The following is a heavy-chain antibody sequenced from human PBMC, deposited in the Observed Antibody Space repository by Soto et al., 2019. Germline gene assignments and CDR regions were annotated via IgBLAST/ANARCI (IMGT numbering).Heavy chain of an antibody. D-gene: IGHD2-2*01. CDR1: GFTFSSYA. V-gene: IGHV3-30-3*01. CDR3: ARARLDTPALDY. J-gene: IGHJ4*02. Sequence: QVQLVESGGGVVQPGRSLRLSCAASGFTFSSYAMHWVRQAPGKGLEWVAVMSYDGSNKYYADSVKGRFTISRDNSKNTLYLKMNSLRAEDTAVYYCARARLDTPALDYWGQGTLVTVSS. CDR2: MSYDGSNK.